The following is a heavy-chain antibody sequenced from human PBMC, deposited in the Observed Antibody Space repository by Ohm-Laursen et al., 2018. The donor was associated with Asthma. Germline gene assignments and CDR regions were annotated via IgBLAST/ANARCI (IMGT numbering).Heavy chain of an antibody. CDR2: IHYSGSN. D-gene: IGHD3-10*01. CDR1: GGSISSGHYY. V-gene: IGHV4-31*03. J-gene: IGHJ4*02. CDR3: ASGQYYYASGQDY. Sequence: TLSLTCIVSGGSISSGHYYWTWIRQRPGKGLEWIGNIHYSGSNIYNPSLESRLSISVDTSKNQFSLELSSVTAADTAVYYCASGQYYYASGQDYWGQGTLVTVSS.